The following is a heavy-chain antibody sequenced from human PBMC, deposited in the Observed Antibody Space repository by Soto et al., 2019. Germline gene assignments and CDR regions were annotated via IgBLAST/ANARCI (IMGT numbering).Heavy chain of an antibody. J-gene: IGHJ3*01. V-gene: IGHV4-39*01. Sequence: QLQLQESGPGLVKPAETLSLKCAVSGGSVRSGNYFWGWLRQPPGKGLEWIGNIYYNGDTYYSPSLKSRVTVSGDTAQNKFPRRLTAVTDADTAVYYCASRLIDNLNHGHAFDFWGQGTLVTVSS. CDR3: ASRLIDNLNHGHAFDF. CDR2: IYYNGDT. CDR1: GGSVRSGNYF. D-gene: IGHD1-20*01.